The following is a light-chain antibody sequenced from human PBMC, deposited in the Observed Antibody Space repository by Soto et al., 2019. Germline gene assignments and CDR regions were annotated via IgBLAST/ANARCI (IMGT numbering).Light chain of an antibody. CDR2: EVS. V-gene: IGLV2-8*01. J-gene: IGLJ1*01. CDR1: SSDVGGYHY. CDR3: SSYAGTNNYV. Sequence: QSALTQPPSASGSPGQSVTISCTGTSSDVGGYHYVSWYQQHPGKAPKLIIYEVSKWPSGVPDRFSGSKSGNTASLTVSGLQAEDEADYYCSSYAGTNNYVFGTGTKLTVL.